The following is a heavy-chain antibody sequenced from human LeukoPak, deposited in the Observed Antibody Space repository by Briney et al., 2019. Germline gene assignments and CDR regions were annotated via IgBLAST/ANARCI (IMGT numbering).Heavy chain of an antibody. CDR2: ISGSGGST. V-gene: IGHV3-23*01. J-gene: IGHJ4*02. Sequence: GGSLRLSCAASGFTFSSYSMSWVRQAPGKGLEWVSAISGSGGSTYYADSVKARFTISRDNSKNTLYLQMNSLRAEDTAVYYCAKGDSGSYYKDPYYFDYWGQGTLVTVSS. CDR3: AKGDSGSYYKDPYYFDY. CDR1: GFTFSSYS. D-gene: IGHD1-26*01.